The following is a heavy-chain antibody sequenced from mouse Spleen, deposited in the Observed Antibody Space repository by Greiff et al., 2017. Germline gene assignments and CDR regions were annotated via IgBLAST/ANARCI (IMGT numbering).Heavy chain of an antibody. Sequence: EVQGVESGGGLVKPGGSLKLSCAASGFTFSDYGMHWVRQAPKKGLEWVAYISSGSSTIYYADTVKGRFTISRDNAKNTLFLQMTSLRSEDTAMYYCARNDGYTWFAYWGQGTLVTVSA. J-gene: IGHJ3*01. CDR1: GFTFSDYG. CDR3: ARNDGYTWFAY. V-gene: IGHV5-17*01. D-gene: IGHD2-3*01. CDR2: ISSGSSTI.